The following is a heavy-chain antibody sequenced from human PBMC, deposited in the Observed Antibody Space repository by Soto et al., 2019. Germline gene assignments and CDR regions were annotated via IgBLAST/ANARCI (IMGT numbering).Heavy chain of an antibody. CDR1: GVTFTRYS. J-gene: IGHJ6*02. Sequence: PGGSLGLSCAASGVTFTRYSMNWVRQAPGKGLEWVSSISSTTNYIYYGDSVKGRFTISRDNSKNSLYLQMNSLRTEDTALYYCAKDRTSSIAARPDYYGMDVWGQGTTVTVSS. CDR2: ISSTTNYI. D-gene: IGHD6-6*01. CDR3: AKDRTSSIAARPDYYGMDV. V-gene: IGHV3-21*04.